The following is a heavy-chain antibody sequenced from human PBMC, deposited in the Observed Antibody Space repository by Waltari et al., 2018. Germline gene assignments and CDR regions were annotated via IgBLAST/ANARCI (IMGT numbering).Heavy chain of an antibody. CDR2: MSYNGAT. CDR3: ATYIGASIGTAAFDV. V-gene: IGHV4-39*02. J-gene: IGHJ3*01. CDR1: GGSITSNRPY. D-gene: IGHD5-12*01. Sequence: QLQLQESGPGRGKPSETLSLPCIVSGGSITSNRPYRAWIRQPPGQGLEWIGTMSYNGATYSSPSLKSRVTLSRDTSKNHLSLKLGSVTAADTAVYYCATYIGASIGTAAFDVWGQGTMVTVSS.